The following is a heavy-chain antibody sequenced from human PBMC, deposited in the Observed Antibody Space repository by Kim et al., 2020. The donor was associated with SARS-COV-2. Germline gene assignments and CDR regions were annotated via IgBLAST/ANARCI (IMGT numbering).Heavy chain of an antibody. J-gene: IGHJ4*02. Sequence: ASVKVSCKASGYTFTSYALNWVRQAPGQGLEWMGWINTNTGNPTYAQGFTGRFVFSLDTSVSTAYLQISSLETEDTAVYYCARELGITARPGNYWGQGTLVTVSS. V-gene: IGHV7-4-1*02. CDR1: GYTFTSYA. CDR3: ARELGITARPGNY. CDR2: INTNTGNP. D-gene: IGHD6-6*01.